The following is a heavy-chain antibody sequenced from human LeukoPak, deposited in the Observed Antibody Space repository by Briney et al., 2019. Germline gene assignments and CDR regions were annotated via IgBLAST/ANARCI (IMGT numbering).Heavy chain of an antibody. V-gene: IGHV4-30-4*01. CDR3: ARVPYGSGSYRPGDWFDP. CDR2: IYYSGST. D-gene: IGHD3-10*01. J-gene: IGHJ5*02. Sequence: SETLSLTCTVSGGSISSVDYYWSWIRQPPGKGLEWIGYIYYSGSTYYNPSLKSRVTISVDTSKNQFSLKLSSVTAADTAVYYCARVPYGSGSYRPGDWFDPWGQGTLVTVSS. CDR1: GGSISSVDYY.